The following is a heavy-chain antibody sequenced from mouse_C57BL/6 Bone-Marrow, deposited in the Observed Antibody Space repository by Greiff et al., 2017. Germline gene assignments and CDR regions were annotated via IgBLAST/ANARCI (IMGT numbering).Heavy chain of an antibody. J-gene: IGHJ3*01. V-gene: IGHV1-55*01. D-gene: IGHD2-14*01. CDR3: ARKYDGGPWFAY. CDR1: GYTFTSYW. Sequence: QVQLQQPGAELVKPGASVKMSCKASGYTFTSYWITWVKQRPGQGLEWIGDIYPGSGSTNYNEKFKSKATLTVDTSSSTAYMQLSSLTSEDSAVYYCARKYDGGPWFAYWGQGTLVTVSA. CDR2: IYPGSGST.